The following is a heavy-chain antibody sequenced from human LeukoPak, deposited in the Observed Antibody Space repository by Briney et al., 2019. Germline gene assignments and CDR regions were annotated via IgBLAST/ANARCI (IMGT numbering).Heavy chain of an antibody. CDR2: ISWNSGSI. Sequence: GGSLRLSCAASGFTFDDYAMHWVRQAPGKGLEWVSGISWNSGSIGYADSVKGRFTISRDNAKNSLYLQMNSLRTEDTALYYCASYSSSWSPFDYWGQGTLVTVSS. V-gene: IGHV3-9*01. CDR3: ASYSSSWSPFDY. CDR1: GFTFDDYA. J-gene: IGHJ4*02. D-gene: IGHD6-13*01.